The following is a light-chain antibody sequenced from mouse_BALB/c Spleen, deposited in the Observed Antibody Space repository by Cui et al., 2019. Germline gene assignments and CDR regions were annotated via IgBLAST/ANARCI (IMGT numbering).Light chain of an antibody. Sequence: EHVLTQSPAIMAASLAQKVTMTCSVSSSVSSSYLHWYQQKSGASPKPLIHRTSNLASGVPARFSGSGSGTYYSLTISSVEAEDDATYYCQQWSGYPFTFGSGTKLEIK. CDR2: RTS. CDR1: SSVSSSY. V-gene: IGKV4-58*01. J-gene: IGKJ4*01. CDR3: QQWSGYPFT.